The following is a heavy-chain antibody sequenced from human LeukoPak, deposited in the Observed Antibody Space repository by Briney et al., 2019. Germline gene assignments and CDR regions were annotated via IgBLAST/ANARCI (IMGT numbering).Heavy chain of an antibody. D-gene: IGHD3-9*01. Sequence: GGSLRLSCAASAFTFRDDNMNWVRQAPGHGLEWLSYITYSGSSIHYADSVNGRFTISRDNAKNSLYLQMNSLRAEDSAVYYCARSIGLTGGGVDVWGRGTTVTVSS. V-gene: IGHV3-11*01. CDR2: ITYSGSSI. J-gene: IGHJ6*02. CDR1: AFTFRDDN. CDR3: ARSIGLTGGGVDV.